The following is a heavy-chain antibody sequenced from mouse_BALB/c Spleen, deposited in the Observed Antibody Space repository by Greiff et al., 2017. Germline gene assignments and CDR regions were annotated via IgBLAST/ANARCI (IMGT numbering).Heavy chain of an antibody. J-gene: IGHJ4*01. CDR2: IDPANGNT. CDR3: ARLLRYAMDY. Sequence: DVQLQESGAELVKPGASVKLSCTASGFNIKDTYMHWVKQRPEQGLEWIGRIDPANGNTKYDPKFQGKATITADTSSNTAYLQLSSLTSEDTAVYYCARLLRYAMDYWGQGTSVTVSS. V-gene: IGHV14-3*02. CDR1: GFNIKDTY. D-gene: IGHD2-3*01.